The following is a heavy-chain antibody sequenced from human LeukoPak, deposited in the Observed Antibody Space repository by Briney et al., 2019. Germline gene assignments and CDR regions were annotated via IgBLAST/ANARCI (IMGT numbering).Heavy chain of an antibody. Sequence: PSETLSLTCTVSGGSISSYYWSWIRQPPGKGLEWIGYIYYSGSTNYNPSLKSRVTILVDTSKNQFSLKLSSVTAADTAVYYCAGERERGYSYGWSPNWFDPWGQGTLVTVSS. CDR3: AGERERGYSYGWSPNWFDP. V-gene: IGHV4-59*08. J-gene: IGHJ5*02. CDR2: IYYSGST. D-gene: IGHD5-18*01. CDR1: GGSISSYY.